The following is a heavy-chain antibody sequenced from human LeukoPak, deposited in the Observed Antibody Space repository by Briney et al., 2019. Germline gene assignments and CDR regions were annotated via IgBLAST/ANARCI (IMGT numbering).Heavy chain of an antibody. Sequence: GGSLRLSCAASGVTFSSYAMHWVRQAPGKGLEWVAVISSDGSERYYADSVRGRFTISRDNSKNTLYLQMNSLRAEDTAVYYCARGGTGSYWLYFDYWGQGTLVTVSS. CDR2: ISSDGSER. J-gene: IGHJ4*02. CDR1: GVTFSSYA. CDR3: ARGGTGSYWLYFDY. D-gene: IGHD1-26*01. V-gene: IGHV3-30*04.